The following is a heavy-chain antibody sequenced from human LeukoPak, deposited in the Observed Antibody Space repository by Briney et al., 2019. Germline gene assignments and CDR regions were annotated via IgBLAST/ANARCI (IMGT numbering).Heavy chain of an antibody. J-gene: IGHJ6*02. CDR2: IIPIFGTA. Sequence: ASVKVSCKASGGTFSSYAISWVRQAPGQGLEWMGGIIPIFGTANYAQKFQGRVTITADEATSTTYMELSSLKSEDTAIYYCTTRSCGAGACSSSFYYYYGLHFWGQGTTVSVSS. D-gene: IGHD3-16*01. V-gene: IGHV1-69*13. CDR1: GGTFSSYA. CDR3: TTRSCGAGACSSSFYYYYGLHF.